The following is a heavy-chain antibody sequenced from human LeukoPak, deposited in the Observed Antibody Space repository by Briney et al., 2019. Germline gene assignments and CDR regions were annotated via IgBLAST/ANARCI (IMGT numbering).Heavy chain of an antibody. CDR3: ARGGGGYYLVARFDY. Sequence: GGSLRLSCAASGFTFSDYYMSWVRQAPGKGLEWVANIKQDGSEKYYVDSVKGRFTISRDNAKNSLYLQMNSLRAEDTAVYYCARGGGGYYLVARFDYWGQGTLVTVSS. V-gene: IGHV3-7*01. J-gene: IGHJ4*02. CDR2: IKQDGSEK. CDR1: GFTFSDYY. D-gene: IGHD3-22*01.